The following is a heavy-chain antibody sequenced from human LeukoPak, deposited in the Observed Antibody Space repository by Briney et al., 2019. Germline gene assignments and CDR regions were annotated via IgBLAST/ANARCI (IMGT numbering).Heavy chain of an antibody. V-gene: IGHV3-7*04. J-gene: IGHJ1*01. CDR3: ARDMGHGTWYGAEYFQH. D-gene: IGHD6-13*01. Sequence: LGGSLRLSCAASGFTLRSYWMSWGRQAPGRGLEWVANIKQDGSEKYYVDSVKGRCTISRDNAKNSLDLQMNSLRAEDTAVYYCARDMGHGTWYGAEYFQHWGQSTLGSASS. CDR2: IKQDGSEK. CDR1: GFTLRSYW.